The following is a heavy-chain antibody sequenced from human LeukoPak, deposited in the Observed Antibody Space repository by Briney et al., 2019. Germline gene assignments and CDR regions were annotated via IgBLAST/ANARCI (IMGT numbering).Heavy chain of an antibody. D-gene: IGHD6-19*01. CDR2: ISGSGGST. CDR3: AKHLMWAQGGSGWYRNAFDI. CDR1: GFTFSSYA. J-gene: IGHJ3*02. V-gene: IGHV3-23*01. Sequence: QPGGSLRLSCAASGFTFSSYAMSWVRQAPGKGLEWVSAISGSGGSTYYADSVKGRFTISRDNSKNTLYLQMNSLRAEDTAVYYCAKHLMWAQGGSGWYRNAFDIWGQGTMVTVSS.